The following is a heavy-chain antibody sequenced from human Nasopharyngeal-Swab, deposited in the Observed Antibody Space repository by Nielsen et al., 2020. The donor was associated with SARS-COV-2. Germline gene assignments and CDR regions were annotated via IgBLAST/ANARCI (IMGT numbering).Heavy chain of an antibody. V-gene: IGHV3-33*01. J-gene: IGHJ6*02. CDR2: IWYDGSNK. CDR3: ARDMTVTTYYYYVMDV. Sequence: WIRQPPGKGLEWVAVIWYDGSNKYYADSVKGRFTISRDNSKNTLYLQMNSLRAEDTAVYYCARDMTVTTYYYYVMDVWGQGTTVTVSS. D-gene: IGHD4-11*01.